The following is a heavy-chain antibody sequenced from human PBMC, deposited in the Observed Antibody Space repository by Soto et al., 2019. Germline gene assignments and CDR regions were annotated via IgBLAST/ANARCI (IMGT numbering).Heavy chain of an antibody. V-gene: IGHV5-51*01. CDR3: ARQMSLAARAKWFDP. D-gene: IGHD6-19*01. J-gene: IGHJ5*02. CDR2: IYPGDSDT. Sequence: SGESLKISCKGSGYSFGKYWIAWVRQRPGKGLEWMGIIYPGDSDTTYSPSFEGQVIISADKSIGAAYLQWSSLKTSDTGTYYCARQMSLAARAKWFDPWGQGTLVTVSS. CDR1: GYSFGKYW.